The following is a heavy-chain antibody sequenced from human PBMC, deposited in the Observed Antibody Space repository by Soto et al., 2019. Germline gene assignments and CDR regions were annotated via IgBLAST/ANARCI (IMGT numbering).Heavy chain of an antibody. CDR2: IRYDGRNK. Sequence: ESGGGVVQPGRSLRLSCAASGFTFSSYGMHWVRQAPGKGLEWVAVIRYDGRNKYYADSGKGRFTISRDNSKNTRYLQMNSLRAEDTAVYYCARGSGELWLDYWGQGTLVTVSS. V-gene: IGHV3-33*01. CDR3: ARGSGELWLDY. D-gene: IGHD5-18*01. J-gene: IGHJ4*02. CDR1: GFTFSSYG.